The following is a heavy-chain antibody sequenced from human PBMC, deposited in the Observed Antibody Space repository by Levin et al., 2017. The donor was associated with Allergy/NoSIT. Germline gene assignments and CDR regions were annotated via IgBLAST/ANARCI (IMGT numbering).Heavy chain of an antibody. Sequence: SETLSLTCTVSGGSVSGGSSYWTWIRQPPGKGLEWIGYIHFSGATIYSASLKSRVTISLDMSKNRFSLNLSSVTASDTAVYYCAREDWSCDSGKCYTDFDSWGQGTLVTVSS. V-gene: IGHV4-61*01. CDR1: GGSVSGGSSY. D-gene: IGHD3/OR15-3a*01. J-gene: IGHJ5*01. CDR2: IHFSGAT. CDR3: AREDWSCDSGKCYTDFDS.